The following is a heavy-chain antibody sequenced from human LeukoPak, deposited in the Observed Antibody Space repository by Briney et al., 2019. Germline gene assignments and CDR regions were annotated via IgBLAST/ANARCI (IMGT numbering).Heavy chain of an antibody. Sequence: PSETLSLTCTVSGYSISSGFYWGWIRQPPGKGLEWIGSIYHSGSTYYNPSLESRVTISVDTSKNQFSLKVISVTAADTAVYYCAGSTYYDFWSGYYTFDYWGQGTLVTVSS. CDR1: GYSISSGFY. J-gene: IGHJ4*02. V-gene: IGHV4-38-2*02. D-gene: IGHD3-3*01. CDR3: AGSTYYDFWSGYYTFDY. CDR2: IYHSGST.